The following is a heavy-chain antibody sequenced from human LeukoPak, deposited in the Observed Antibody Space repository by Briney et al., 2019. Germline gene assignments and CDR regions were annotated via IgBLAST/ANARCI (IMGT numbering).Heavy chain of an antibody. V-gene: IGHV3-15*01. D-gene: IGHD1-26*01. CDR3: TTRGGSFSIFDY. CDR2: IKSKTDGGTT. J-gene: IGHJ4*02. CDR1: GFTFSGYW. Sequence: PGGSLRLSCAASGFTFSGYWMSWVRQAPGKGLEWVGRIKSKTDGGTTDYAAPVKGRFTISRDDSKNTLYLQMNSLKTEDTAVYYCTTRGGSFSIFDYWGQGTLVTVSS.